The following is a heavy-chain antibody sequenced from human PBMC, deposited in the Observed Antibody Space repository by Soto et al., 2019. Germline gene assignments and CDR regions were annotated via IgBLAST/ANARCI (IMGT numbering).Heavy chain of an antibody. V-gene: IGHV4-59*08. CDR1: GESITSYC. Sequence: PSETLSLTCTVPGESITSYCWSWIRQPPGKGLDWIGQICYSGSTTYNPSHKSRVTISVDTSKNQFSLKLSSVTAADSAVYFCAKASDGGWPYYFDSWGQGALVTVSS. CDR3: AKASDGGWPYYFDS. D-gene: IGHD2-15*01. CDR2: ICYSGST. J-gene: IGHJ4*02.